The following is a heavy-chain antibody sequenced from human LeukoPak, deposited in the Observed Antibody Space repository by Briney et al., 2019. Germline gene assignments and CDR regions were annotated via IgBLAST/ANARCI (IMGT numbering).Heavy chain of an antibody. CDR2: IYYSGST. CDR1: GASITNSY. Sequence: SDTLSLTCTVSGASITNSYWNWIRQPPGKGLEWIGYIYYSGSTNYNPSLKSRVTISVDTSKNQFSLKPSSVTAADTAVYYCASPKYYYDSSGYYYWFDPWGQGTLVTVSS. D-gene: IGHD3-22*01. V-gene: IGHV4-59*08. J-gene: IGHJ5*02. CDR3: ASPKYYYDSSGYYYWFDP.